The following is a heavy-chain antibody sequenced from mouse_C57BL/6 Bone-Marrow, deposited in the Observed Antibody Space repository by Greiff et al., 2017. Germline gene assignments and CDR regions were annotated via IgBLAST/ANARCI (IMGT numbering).Heavy chain of an antibody. CDR3: TTGTVVADWYFDV. D-gene: IGHD1-1*01. V-gene: IGHV14-4*01. J-gene: IGHJ1*03. CDR2: IDPENGDT. CDR1: GFNIKDDY. Sequence: VQLQQSGAELVRPGASVKLSCTASGFNIKDDYMHWVKQRPEQGLEWIGWIDPENGDTEYASKFQGKATITADTSSNTAYLQLSSLTSEDTAVYYCTTGTVVADWYFDVWGTGTTLTVSS.